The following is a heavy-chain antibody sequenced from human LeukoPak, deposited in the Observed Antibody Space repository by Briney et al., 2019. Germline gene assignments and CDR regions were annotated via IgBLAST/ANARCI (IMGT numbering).Heavy chain of an antibody. CDR2: ISSSSSTI. CDR3: AKDHPPYYYDSSGYYPDY. Sequence: GGSLRLSCAASGFTFSDYYMSWIRQAPGKGLEWISYISSSSSTIYYADSVKGRFTISRDNSKNTLYLQMNSLRAEDTAVYYCAKDHPPYYYDSSGYYPDYWGQGTLVTVSS. D-gene: IGHD3-22*01. J-gene: IGHJ4*02. CDR1: GFTFSDYY. V-gene: IGHV3-11*04.